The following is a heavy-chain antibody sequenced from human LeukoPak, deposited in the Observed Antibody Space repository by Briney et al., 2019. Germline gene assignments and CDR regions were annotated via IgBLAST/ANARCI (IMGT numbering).Heavy chain of an antibody. CDR3: ARGFGTTVTTFGAVDI. V-gene: IGHV3-30-3*01. J-gene: IGHJ3*02. CDR1: GFTVSTYG. D-gene: IGHD4-17*01. CDR2: ISFDGGSK. Sequence: GGSLRLSCAASGFTVSTYGMHWVRQAPGKGLEWVAVISFDGGSKNYADSVKNRFTISRDNSKNTLYVQMNSLRAEDTAVYYCARGFGTTVTTFGAVDIWGQGTKVIVSS.